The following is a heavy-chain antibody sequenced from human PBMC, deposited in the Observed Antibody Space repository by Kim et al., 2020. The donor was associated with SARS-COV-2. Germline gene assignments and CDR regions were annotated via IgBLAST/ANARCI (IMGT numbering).Heavy chain of an antibody. J-gene: IGHJ4*02. V-gene: IGHV3-74*01. CDR1: GFTFSSYW. Sequence: GGSLRLSCAASGFTFSSYWMHWVRQAPGKGLVWVSRINSDGGTTSYADSVKGRFTISRDNAKSTLYLQMNRLRAEDTAVYYCASRRYTGNYYYFDYWGQGTLVTVSS. CDR3: ASRRYTGNYYYFDY. D-gene: IGHD1-26*01. CDR2: INSDGGTT.